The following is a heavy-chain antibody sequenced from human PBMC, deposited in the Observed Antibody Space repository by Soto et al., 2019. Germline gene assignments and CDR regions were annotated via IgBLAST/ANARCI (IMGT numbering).Heavy chain of an antibody. CDR3: ARGMTMVPPPYSYYYLDV. Sequence: QVQLVETGGGVVQPGRSLRISCAASGFTFSGHGMHWVRQAPGKGLEWVAVIWYDGNTEYYADSVKRRFAISRDNSRDMLSLKMTSLRADDTTVYYCARGMTMVPPPYSYYYLDVLGTGTPVTVSS. CDR1: GFTFSGHG. V-gene: IGHV3-33*03. D-gene: IGHD4-17*01. J-gene: IGHJ6*03. CDR2: IWYDGNTE.